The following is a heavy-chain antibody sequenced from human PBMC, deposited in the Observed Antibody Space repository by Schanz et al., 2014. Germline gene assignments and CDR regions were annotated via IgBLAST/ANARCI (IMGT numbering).Heavy chain of an antibody. J-gene: IGHJ4*02. Sequence: QVQLVESGGGVVQPGRSLRLSCVASGFTFSSYDVFWVRQAPGKGLEWGVILWHDGSKKYYADSVKGRFTVSRDNSKNTLYLQLNSLRAEDTAVYYCARDFHGYGPHLDYWGQGSLVIVSS. CDR3: ARDFHGYGPHLDY. CDR2: LWHDGSKK. V-gene: IGHV3-33*01. D-gene: IGHD5-12*01. CDR1: GFTFSSYD.